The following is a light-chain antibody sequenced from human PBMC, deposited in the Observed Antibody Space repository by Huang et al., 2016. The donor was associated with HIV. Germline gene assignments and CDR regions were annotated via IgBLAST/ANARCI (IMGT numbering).Light chain of an antibody. J-gene: IGKJ1*01. CDR1: QTIKTN. V-gene: IGKV3-15*01. CDR2: DSS. Sequence: IIITQSPATLSVSPGERATLSCRASQTIKTNLVWYQQRLGQPPRLLIYDSSTRATGVPARFSDSGSGTNFTLTISSLQSEDFAVYYCQHYGNWPPWTFGPGTKVEMK. CDR3: QHYGNWPPWT.